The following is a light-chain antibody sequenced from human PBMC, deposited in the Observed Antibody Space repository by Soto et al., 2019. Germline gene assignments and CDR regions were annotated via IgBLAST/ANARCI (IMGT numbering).Light chain of an antibody. Sequence: QSARAQPGSVSGSPGQAITISCTGSGRDIGAYNYVSWYQQHPGKAPKLLIYGVKNRPSGVSYRFSASKSAFTASLTISGLQAEDEAHYYCSSYTTSYFYVFGPGTKVTVL. CDR1: GRDIGAYNY. CDR3: SSYTTSYFYV. V-gene: IGLV2-14*01. J-gene: IGLJ1*01. CDR2: GVK.